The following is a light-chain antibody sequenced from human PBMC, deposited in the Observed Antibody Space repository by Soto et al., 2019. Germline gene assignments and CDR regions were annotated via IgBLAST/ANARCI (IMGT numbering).Light chain of an antibody. V-gene: IGLV2-23*02. J-gene: IGLJ1*01. CDR2: EVT. CDR1: SSDVGAYNL. CDR3: CSYAGSRYV. Sequence: QSALTQPASVSGSPGQSINISCTGSSSDVGAYNLVSWYQQYAGKAPKLMIFEVTQRPSGVSDRFSGSKSSNTVSLTISGLQAEDEADYYCCSYAGSRYVFGTGTKVTVL.